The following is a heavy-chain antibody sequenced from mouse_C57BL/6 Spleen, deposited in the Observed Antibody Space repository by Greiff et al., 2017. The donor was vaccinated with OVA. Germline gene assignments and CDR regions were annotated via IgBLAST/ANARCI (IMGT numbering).Heavy chain of an antibody. D-gene: IGHD2-4*01. CDR3: SRSYDYDGSYAMDY. J-gene: IGHJ4*01. V-gene: IGHV1-69*01. CDR1: GYTFTSYW. Sequence: QVQLQQPGAELVMPGASVKLSCKASGYTFTSYWMHWVKQRPGQGLEWIGEIDPADSDTNYNQKFKGKATLTVDKSSSTAYMQLSSLTSEDSAVYYCSRSYDYDGSYAMDYWGQGTSVTVSS. CDR2: IDPADSDT.